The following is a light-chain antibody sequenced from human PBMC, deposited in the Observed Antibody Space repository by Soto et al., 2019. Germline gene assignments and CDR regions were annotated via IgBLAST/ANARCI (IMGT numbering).Light chain of an antibody. V-gene: IGKV1-9*01. Sequence: DIQLTQSPSFLSASVGERVTITCRASQGISSYLAWYQQKPGKAPKLLIYAASTLPSGVPSRFSGSGSGTEFTLTISSLQPEDFATYYCQQLNSYLTFGGGTKVDIK. CDR1: QGISSY. CDR3: QQLNSYLT. CDR2: AAS. J-gene: IGKJ4*01.